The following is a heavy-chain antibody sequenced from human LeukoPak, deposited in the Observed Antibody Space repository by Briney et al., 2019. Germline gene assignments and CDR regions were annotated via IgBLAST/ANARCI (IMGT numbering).Heavy chain of an antibody. J-gene: IGHJ4*02. CDR1: GFTFSSYA. V-gene: IGHV3-23*01. D-gene: IGHD6-13*01. CDR3: ARLINTPWIHSGYSSSWVDY. Sequence: GGSLRLSCAASGFTFSSYAMSWVRQAPGKGLEWVSAISGSGGSTYYADSVKGRFTISRDNSKNTLYLQMNSLRAEDTAVYYCARLINTPWIHSGYSSSWVDYWGQGTLVTVSS. CDR2: ISGSGGST.